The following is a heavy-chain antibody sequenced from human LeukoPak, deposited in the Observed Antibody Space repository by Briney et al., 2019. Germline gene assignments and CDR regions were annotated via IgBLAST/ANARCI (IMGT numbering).Heavy chain of an antibody. CDR2: FDPEDGET. D-gene: IGHD3-22*01. Sequence: ASVKVSCKVSGYTLTELSMHWVRQAPGKGLEWMGGFDPEDGETIYAQKFQGRVTMTEDTSTDTAYMELSSLRSEDTAVYYCVPSPLPYYYDSSGYPAYWGQGTLVTVSS. J-gene: IGHJ4*02. V-gene: IGHV1-24*01. CDR3: VPSPLPYYYDSSGYPAY. CDR1: GYTLTELS.